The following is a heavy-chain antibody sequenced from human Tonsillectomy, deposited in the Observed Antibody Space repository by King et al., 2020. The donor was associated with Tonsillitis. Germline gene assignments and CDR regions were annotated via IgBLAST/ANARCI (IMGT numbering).Heavy chain of an antibody. J-gene: IGHJ4*02. CDR3: TRVRPYYDFWSGPPLDY. CDR2: IRSKAYGGTS. V-gene: IGHV3-49*03. CDR1: GFTFGDYP. D-gene: IGHD3-3*01. Sequence: VQLVESGGGLEQPGRSLRLSCATSGFTFGDYPMSWIRQAPGKGLEWISFIRSKAYGGTSEYAASGKGRCTISRDDSNSIAYLQMNSLITADPRVYSCTRVRPYYDFWSGPPLDYWGQGTLVTVSS.